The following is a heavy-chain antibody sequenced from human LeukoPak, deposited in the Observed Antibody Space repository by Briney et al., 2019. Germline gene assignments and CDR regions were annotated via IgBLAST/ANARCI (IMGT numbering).Heavy chain of an antibody. CDR2: IIPILGIA. V-gene: IGHV1-69*04. CDR1: GGTFSSYA. D-gene: IGHD6-19*01. Sequence: GASVKVSCKASGGTFSSYAISWVRQAPGQGLEWMGRIIPILGIANYAQKFQGRVTITADKSTSTAYMELSSLRSEDTAVYYCARGKSYSSGLIDHWGQGTLVTVSS. CDR3: ARGKSYSSGLIDH. J-gene: IGHJ4*02.